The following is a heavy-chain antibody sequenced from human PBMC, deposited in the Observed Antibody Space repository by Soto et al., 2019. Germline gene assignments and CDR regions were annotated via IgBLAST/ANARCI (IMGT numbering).Heavy chain of an antibody. CDR3: ARGSYYYDSSGFTDAFDI. Sequence: QVQLVQSGAEVKKPGASVKVSCKASGYTFTSYYMHWVRQAPGQGLEWMGIINPSGGSTSYAQKFQGRVTMTRDTSTSTVYLELSSLRSEDTAVYYCARGSYYYDSSGFTDAFDIWGQGTMVTVSS. CDR1: GYTFTSYY. V-gene: IGHV1-46*01. D-gene: IGHD3-22*01. J-gene: IGHJ3*02. CDR2: INPSGGST.